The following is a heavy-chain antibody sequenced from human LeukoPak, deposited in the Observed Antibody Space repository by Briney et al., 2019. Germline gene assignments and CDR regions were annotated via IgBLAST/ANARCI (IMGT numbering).Heavy chain of an antibody. CDR1: GFTFDDYG. Sequence: GGSLRLSCAASGFTFDDYGMSWIRQAPGKGLEWVSGINWNGGSTGYADSVKGRFTISRDNAKNSLYLQMNSLRAEDTALYYCARGGGITIFGVVIYMDVWGKGTTVTVSS. CDR2: INWNGGST. D-gene: IGHD3-3*01. V-gene: IGHV3-20*04. J-gene: IGHJ6*03. CDR3: ARGGGITIFGVVIYMDV.